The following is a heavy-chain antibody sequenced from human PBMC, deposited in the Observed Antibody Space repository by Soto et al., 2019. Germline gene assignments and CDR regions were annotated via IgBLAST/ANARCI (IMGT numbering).Heavy chain of an antibody. D-gene: IGHD2-21*02. Sequence: ASVKVSCKASGYTFSNYGIHWVRQAPGQRLEWMGLINAGNGNTKYSQKFQGRVTITRDTSASTAYMELSSLRSEDTAVYYCARSIVVVTALDYWGQGTLVTVSS. J-gene: IGHJ4*02. CDR2: INAGNGNT. CDR3: ARSIVVVTALDY. V-gene: IGHV1-3*01. CDR1: GYTFSNYG.